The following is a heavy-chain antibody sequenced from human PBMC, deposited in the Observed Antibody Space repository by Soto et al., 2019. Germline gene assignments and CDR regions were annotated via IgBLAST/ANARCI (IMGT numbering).Heavy chain of an antibody. CDR1: GFTVSSNY. D-gene: IGHD3-22*01. V-gene: IGHV3-53*01. CDR2: IYSVGST. Sequence: GGSLRLSCAASGFTVSSNYMSWVRQAPGKGLEWVSVIYSVGSTYYADSVKGRFTISRDNSKNTLYLQMNSLRAEDTAVYYCARGYYYDSSGSDFDYWGQGTLVTASS. J-gene: IGHJ4*02. CDR3: ARGYYYDSSGSDFDY.